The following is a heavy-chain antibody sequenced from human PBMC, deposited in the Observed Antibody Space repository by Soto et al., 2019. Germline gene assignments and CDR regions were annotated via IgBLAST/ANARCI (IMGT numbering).Heavy chain of an antibody. CDR1: GGSISSGGYY. V-gene: IGHV4-31*03. D-gene: IGHD5-12*01. J-gene: IGHJ6*02. CDR3: ARAVNEWLRLGAEYYGMDV. Sequence: PSETLGLTGPVSGGSISSGGYYLSWIRQPPANVLEWIGSIYYSGSTYYTPSLKSRVPISVDTSKNQFSLKLSSVTAADTAVYYCARAVNEWLRLGAEYYGMDVWGQGTTVTVSS. CDR2: IYYSGST.